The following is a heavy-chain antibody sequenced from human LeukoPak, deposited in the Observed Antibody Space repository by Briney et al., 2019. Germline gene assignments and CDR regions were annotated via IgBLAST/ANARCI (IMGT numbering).Heavy chain of an antibody. CDR3: ARETKDTAMMYYFDF. CDR2: ISGSGGST. Sequence: GGSLRLSCAASGFTFSSYAMSWVRQAPGKGLEWVSAISGSGGSTYYADSVKGRFTISRDNSKNTLYLQINSLRAEDTAVYFCARETKDTAMMYYFDFWGQGTLVTVSS. V-gene: IGHV3-23*01. J-gene: IGHJ4*02. D-gene: IGHD5-18*01. CDR1: GFTFSSYA.